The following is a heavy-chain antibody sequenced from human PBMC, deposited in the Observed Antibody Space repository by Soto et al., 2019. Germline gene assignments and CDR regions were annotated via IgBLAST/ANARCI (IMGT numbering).Heavy chain of an antibody. CDR2: ISGFYGET. D-gene: IGHD6-19*01. J-gene: IGHJ6*04. CDR1: GYNFVTYG. CDR3: ARDRGETTGMAVYGMDV. V-gene: IGHV1-18*01. Sequence: QVQLVQSGGEVKKPGASVKVSCRASGYNFVTYGITWVRQAPGQGLEWMGWISGFYGETKYAEKLQNRVTMTRDTSRRTAYFELRNLSSDDPAVYYCARDRGETTGMAVYGMDVWGKGTTVTVSS.